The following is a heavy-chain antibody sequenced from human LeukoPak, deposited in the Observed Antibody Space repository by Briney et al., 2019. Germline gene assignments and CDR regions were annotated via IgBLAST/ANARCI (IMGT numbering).Heavy chain of an antibody. J-gene: IGHJ4*02. D-gene: IGHD3-10*01. CDR3: ARDSLPHYYTSGSQNPADY. V-gene: IGHV1-46*01. CDR2: INPSGGST. CDR1: GYTLTSYR. Sequence: GASVKVSCKASGYTLTSYRIQWVRQAPGQGLEWMGVINPSGGSTSYTQKSQGRVTMTRDTSTSTVYMELSSLTSEDTAVYYCARDSLPHYYTSGSQNPADYWGQGTLVTVSS.